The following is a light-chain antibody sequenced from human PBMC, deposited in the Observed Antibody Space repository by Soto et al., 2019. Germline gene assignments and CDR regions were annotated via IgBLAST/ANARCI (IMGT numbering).Light chain of an antibody. J-gene: IGKJ3*01. CDR2: GAS. CDR3: QQYSKWPLFT. V-gene: IGKV3-15*01. Sequence: EIVMTQSPATLSVSPGERATLSCRASQSVSSNLAWYQQRPGQPPRLLIYGASTRATGIPARFSGSGSGTEFTLTISSLQSEDFAVYYCQQYSKWPLFTFGPGTRVDIK. CDR1: QSVSSN.